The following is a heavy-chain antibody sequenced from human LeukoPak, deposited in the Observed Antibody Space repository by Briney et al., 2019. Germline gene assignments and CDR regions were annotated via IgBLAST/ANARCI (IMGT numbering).Heavy chain of an antibody. Sequence: SVNVSCKASGGTFSSYAISWVRQAPGQGLEWMGGIIPIFGTANYAQKFQGRVTITTNESTSTAYMELSSLRSEDTAVYYCARVQWELLRGYYYYYMDVWGKGTTVTVSS. CDR1: GGTFSSYA. J-gene: IGHJ6*03. CDR3: ARVQWELLRGYYYYYMDV. CDR2: IIPIFGTA. V-gene: IGHV1-69*05. D-gene: IGHD1-26*01.